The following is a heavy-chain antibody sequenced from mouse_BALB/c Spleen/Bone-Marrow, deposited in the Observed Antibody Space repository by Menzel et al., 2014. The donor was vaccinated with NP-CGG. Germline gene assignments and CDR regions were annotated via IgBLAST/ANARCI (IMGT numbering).Heavy chain of an antibody. J-gene: IGHJ3*01. CDR3: ARPYRYDKEFAY. D-gene: IGHD2-14*01. CDR2: IDPSTGHT. Sequence: IGYIDPSTGHTEYNQNFKDKATLTADKSSSTAYMQLSSLTSEDSAVYYCARPYRYDKEFAYWGQGTLVTVSA. V-gene: IGHV1-4*01.